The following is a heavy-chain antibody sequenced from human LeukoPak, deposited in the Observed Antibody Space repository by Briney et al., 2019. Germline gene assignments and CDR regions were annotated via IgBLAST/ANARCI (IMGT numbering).Heavy chain of an antibody. CDR2: ISSSGSYI. CDR3: AKDPPLWFGEFRGGY. D-gene: IGHD3-10*01. V-gene: IGHV3-21*01. CDR1: RFTFSSYS. Sequence: PGGSLRLSCAASRFTFSSYSMNWVRQAPGKGLEWVSSISSSGSYIYYADSVKGRFTISRDNSKNTLYLQMNSLRAEDTAVYYCAKDPPLWFGEFRGGYWGQGTLVTVSS. J-gene: IGHJ4*02.